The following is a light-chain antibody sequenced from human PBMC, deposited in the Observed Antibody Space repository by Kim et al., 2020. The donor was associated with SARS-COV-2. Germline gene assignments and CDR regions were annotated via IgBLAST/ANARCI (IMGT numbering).Light chain of an antibody. Sequence: IRMTQSPSLLSASIGDRVTITCRTSQSISSWLAWYQQKPGKAPKLLIYDASSLESGVPSRFSGSGSGTEFTLTISCLQPDDFATYYCQQYNSYSYTFGQGTKLEI. J-gene: IGKJ2*01. CDR1: QSISSW. CDR2: DAS. CDR3: QQYNSYSYT. V-gene: IGKV1-5*01.